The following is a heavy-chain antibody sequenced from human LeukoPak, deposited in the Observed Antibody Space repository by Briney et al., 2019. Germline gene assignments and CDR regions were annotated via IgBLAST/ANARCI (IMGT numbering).Heavy chain of an antibody. CDR2: VSHSGKT. Sequence: SETLSLTCTVSGDSVSNNFWNWIRQSPGKGLEWIGFVSHSGKTNSNPALTSRVNISLDTSENRLSLNLSSVTTADTAVYYCARAGTTLFGVILNFDSWGQGTLVTVSS. V-gene: IGHV4-59*02. J-gene: IGHJ4*02. CDR3: ARAGTTLFGVILNFDS. CDR1: GDSVSNNF. D-gene: IGHD3-10*01.